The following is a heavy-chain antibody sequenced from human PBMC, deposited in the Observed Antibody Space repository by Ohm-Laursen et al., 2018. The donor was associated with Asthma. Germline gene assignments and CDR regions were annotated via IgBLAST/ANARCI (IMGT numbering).Heavy chain of an antibody. CDR2: IIGSGADT. V-gene: IGHV3-23*01. Sequence: LRLSCSASGFTFSSYAMSWGRQAPGKGLELVSAIIGSGADTYYADPVKDRFTISRDNSKNTLYLQMNTLRAEDTAVYYCARETATGSQNIHYYDLDVWGQGTTVIVSS. D-gene: IGHD2-15*01. J-gene: IGHJ6*02. CDR1: GFTFSSYA. CDR3: ARETATGSQNIHYYDLDV.